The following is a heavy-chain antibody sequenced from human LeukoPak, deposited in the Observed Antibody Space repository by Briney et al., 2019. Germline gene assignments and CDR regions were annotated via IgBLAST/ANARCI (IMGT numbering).Heavy chain of an antibody. CDR2: ISSSGRRI. J-gene: IGHJ4*02. V-gene: IGHV3-48*03. D-gene: IGHD4-17*01. Sequence: GGSLRLSCEASGFIFTGYEMNWVRQAPGKGLEWISFISSSGRRIYYADSVKGRFTISRDNAKNSLYLQMNSLRAEDTAVYYCARDRDYGNFDYWGQGTLVTVSS. CDR3: ARDRDYGNFDY. CDR1: GFIFTGYE.